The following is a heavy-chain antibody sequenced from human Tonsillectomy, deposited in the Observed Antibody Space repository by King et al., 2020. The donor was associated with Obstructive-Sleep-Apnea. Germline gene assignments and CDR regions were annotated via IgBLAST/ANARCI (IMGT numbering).Heavy chain of an antibody. D-gene: IGHD6-13*01. Sequence: VQLVESGGGVVQPGGSLRLSCAASGFTFNNYGMHWVRQAPGKGLEWVAFIRYDGDNKYYVDSVKGRFTISRDNSKNTLYLQLDSLTAEDTAVYYSEIGSQCTRWYLHYYLDLWGEGPLLPVSP. CDR3: EIGSQCTRWYLHYYLDL. J-gene: IGHJ4*02. CDR1: GFTFNNYG. V-gene: IGHV3-30*02. CDR2: IRYDGDNK.